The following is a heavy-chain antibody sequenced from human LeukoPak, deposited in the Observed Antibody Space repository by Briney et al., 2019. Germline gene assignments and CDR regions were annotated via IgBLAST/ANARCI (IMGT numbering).Heavy chain of an antibody. CDR3: ARDRGGSSWYYFDN. CDR2: TYYRSKWYN. D-gene: IGHD6-13*01. J-gene: IGHJ4*02. V-gene: IGHV6-1*01. CDR1: GDSVSRGTAA. Sequence: SQTLSLTCAISGDSVSRGTAAWTWVRQSPSRGLEWLGRTYYRSKWYNGYAVSVKSRITINPDTSKNQFSLQLNSVTPEDTAVYYCARDRGGSSWYYFDNWGQGSLVTVSS.